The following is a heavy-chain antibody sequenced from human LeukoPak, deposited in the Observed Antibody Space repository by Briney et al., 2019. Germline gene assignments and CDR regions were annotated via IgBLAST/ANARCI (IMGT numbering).Heavy chain of an antibody. D-gene: IGHD6-19*01. CDR1: GYTFTSYG. J-gene: IGHJ4*02. CDR2: ISAYNGNT. Sequence: ASVKVSRKASGYTFTSYGISWVRQAPGQGLEGMGWISAYNGNTNYAQKLQGRVTMTTDTSTSTAYMELRSLRSDDTAVYYCASLSSGNPNGFDYWGQGTLVTVSS. CDR3: ASLSSGNPNGFDY. V-gene: IGHV1-18*01.